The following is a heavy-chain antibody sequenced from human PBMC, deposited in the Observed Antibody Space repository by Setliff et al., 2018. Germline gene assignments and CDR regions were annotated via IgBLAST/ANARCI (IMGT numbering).Heavy chain of an antibody. CDR1: GFIFSNAW. V-gene: IGHV3-15*05. CDR3: TTGQFCFNGVCYPSLYHYMDV. J-gene: IGHJ6*03. CDR2: IKSKSDGETT. D-gene: IGHD2-8*01. Sequence: PGGSLRLSCAASGFIFSNAWMSWVRQAPGKGLEWVGRIKSKSDGETTEYTAPVKGRFTISRDDATSTLYLQMNSLKIEDSGVYYCTTGQFCFNGVCYPSLYHYMDVWGKGTTVTVSS.